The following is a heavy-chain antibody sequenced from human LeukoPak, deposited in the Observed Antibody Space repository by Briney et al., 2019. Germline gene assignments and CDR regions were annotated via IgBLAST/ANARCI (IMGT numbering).Heavy chain of an antibody. D-gene: IGHD6-19*01. CDR2: IYTSGST. V-gene: IGHV4-4*09. J-gene: IGHJ4*02. CDR3: AGRAQTTGWSFDY. CDR1: GGSISSYY. Sequence: SETLSLTCTVSGGSISSYYWSWIRQPPGKGLEWIGYIYTSGSTNYNPSLKSRVTISVDTSKNQFSLKLSSVTAADTAVYYCAGRAQTTGWSFDYWGQGALVTVSS.